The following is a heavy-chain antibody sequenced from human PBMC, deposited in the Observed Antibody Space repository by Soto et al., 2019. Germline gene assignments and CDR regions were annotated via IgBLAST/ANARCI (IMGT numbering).Heavy chain of an antibody. V-gene: IGHV4-34*01. Sequence: SETLSLTCAVYGGSFSGYYWSWIRQPPRKGLEWIGEINHSGSTNYNPSLKSRVTISVDTSKNQFSLKLSSVTAADTAVYYCARDNYYGSGSYPHYYYGMDVWGQGTTVTVS. CDR2: INHSGST. CDR1: GGSFSGYY. D-gene: IGHD3-10*01. J-gene: IGHJ6*02. CDR3: ARDNYYGSGSYPHYYYGMDV.